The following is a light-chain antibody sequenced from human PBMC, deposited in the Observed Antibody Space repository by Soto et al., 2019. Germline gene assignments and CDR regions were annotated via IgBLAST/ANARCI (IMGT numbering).Light chain of an antibody. CDR1: QILLHSNGYNY. CDR2: LGS. J-gene: IGKJ5*01. CDR3: MQALQTPNT. V-gene: IGKV2-28*01. Sequence: VMTLSPLYLPLPPCHPASISCRSRQILLHSNGYNYLDWYLQKPGQSPQLLIYLGSNRASGVPDRFSGSGSGTDFTLKISRVEAEDVGVYYCMQALQTPNTFGQGTRLEIK.